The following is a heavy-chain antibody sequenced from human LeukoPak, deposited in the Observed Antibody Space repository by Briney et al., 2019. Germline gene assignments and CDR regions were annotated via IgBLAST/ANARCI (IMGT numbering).Heavy chain of an antibody. J-gene: IGHJ5*02. CDR2: ISGSGGST. Sequence: AGGSLRLSCAASGFTFSSYAMSWVRQAPGKGLEWVSAISGSGGSTYYADSVKGRFTISRDNSKNTLYLQMNSLRAEDTAVYYCAKVFERLNGVRGVKGGNWFDPWGQGTLVTVSS. CDR1: GFTFSSYA. D-gene: IGHD3-10*01. CDR3: AKVFERLNGVRGVKGGNWFDP. V-gene: IGHV3-23*01.